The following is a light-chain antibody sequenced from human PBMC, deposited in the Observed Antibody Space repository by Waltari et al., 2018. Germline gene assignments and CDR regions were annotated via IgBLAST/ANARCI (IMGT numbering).Light chain of an antibody. CDR2: QAS. CDR1: QSLVYSDGKTY. CDR3: GQGSNVPWT. V-gene: IGKV2-30*01. J-gene: IGKJ1*01. Sequence: DVVMTQSPLSLPVTPGQAASISCRSSQSLVYSDGKTYLNWLQQKPGQPPRRLIYQASNRDSGVPDRFRCSGAGKEFTLKISRVEAEEVWLYYCGQGSNVPWTFGQGTKVEIK.